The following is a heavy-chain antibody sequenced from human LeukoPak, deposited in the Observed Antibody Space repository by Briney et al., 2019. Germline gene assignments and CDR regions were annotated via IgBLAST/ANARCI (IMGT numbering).Heavy chain of an antibody. J-gene: IGHJ6*02. D-gene: IGHD3-22*01. CDR3: ATTQDYDSSGYYVDYYYGMDV. V-gene: IGHV1-24*01. CDR2: FDPEDGET. CDR1: GYTLTELS. Sequence: GASVKVSCKVSGYTLTELSMHWVRQAPGKGLEWMGGFDPEDGETIYAQKFQGRVTMTEDTSTDTAYMELSSLRSEDTAVYYCATTQDYDSSGYYVDYYYGMDVWGQGTTGTVSS.